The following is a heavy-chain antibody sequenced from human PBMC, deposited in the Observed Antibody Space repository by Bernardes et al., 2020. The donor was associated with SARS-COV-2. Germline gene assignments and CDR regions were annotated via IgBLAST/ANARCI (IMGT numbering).Heavy chain of an antibody. V-gene: IGHV3-48*01. CDR2: ISSSGTI. Sequence: GGSLRLSCAASGFLFSTYGVNWVRQAPGKGLEWVSYISSSGTIYYADSVKGRFLISRDNAKSSLYLQMNGLRGGDTAVYYCARDPGHCSGGGCYSPHNYYGMDVWGQGTTVTVSS. D-gene: IGHD2-15*01. J-gene: IGHJ6*02. CDR3: ARDPGHCSGGGCYSPHNYYGMDV. CDR1: GFLFSTYG.